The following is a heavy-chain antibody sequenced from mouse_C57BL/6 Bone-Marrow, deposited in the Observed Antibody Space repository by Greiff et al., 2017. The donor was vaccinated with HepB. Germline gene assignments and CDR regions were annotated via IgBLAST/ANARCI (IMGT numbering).Heavy chain of an antibody. J-gene: IGHJ3*01. CDR3: AKPAYGYGGFFLAY. D-gene: IGHD2-2*01. Sequence: VMLVESGPGLVAPSQSLSITCTVSGFSLTSYGVSWVRQPPGKGLEWLGVIWGDGSTNYHSALISRLSISKDNSKSQVFLKLNSLQTDDTATYYCAKPAYGYGGFFLAYWGQGTLVTVSA. CDR1: GFSLTSYG. V-gene: IGHV2-3*01. CDR2: IWGDGST.